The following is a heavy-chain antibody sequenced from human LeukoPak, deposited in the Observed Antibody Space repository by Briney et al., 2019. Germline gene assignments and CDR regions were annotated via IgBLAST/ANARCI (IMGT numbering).Heavy chain of an antibody. CDR2: IYYSGST. V-gene: IGHV4-59*01. Sequence: SETLSLTCTVSGGSTSSYYWSWIRQPPGKGLEWIGYIYYSGSTNYNPSLKSRVTISVDTSKSHFSLKLSSVTAADTAVYYCARLTNMEKDVTPTYYMDVWGKGTTVTVSS. J-gene: IGHJ6*03. CDR3: ARLTNMEKDVTPTYYMDV. D-gene: IGHD2-8*01. CDR1: GGSTSSYY.